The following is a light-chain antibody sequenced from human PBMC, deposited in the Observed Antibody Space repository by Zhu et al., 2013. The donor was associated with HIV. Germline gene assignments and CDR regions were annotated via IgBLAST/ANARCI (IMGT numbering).Light chain of an antibody. V-gene: IGLV8-61*01. CDR2: STN. CDR1: SGSVSTSNF. CDR3: ALYVGSGIWV. J-gene: IGLJ3*02. Sequence: QTVVTQEPSFSVSPGGTVTLTCGLSSGSVSTSNFPSWYQQTPGQAPRTLIYSTNTRSSGVPDRFSGSILGNKAALTITGAQTDDECDYYCALYVGSGIWVFGGGTRLTVL.